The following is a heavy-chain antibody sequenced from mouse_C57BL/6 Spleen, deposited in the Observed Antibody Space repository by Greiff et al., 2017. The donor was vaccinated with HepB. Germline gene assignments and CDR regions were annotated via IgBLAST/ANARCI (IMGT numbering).Heavy chain of an antibody. D-gene: IGHD2-4*01. CDR1: GYTFTSYW. CDR3: ARGGAYDSFAY. CDR2: IDPSDSET. V-gene: IGHV1-52*01. Sequence: QVQLQQPGAELVRPGSSVKLSCKASGYTFTSYWMHWVKQRPIQGLEWIGNIDPSDSETHYNQKFKDKATLTVDKSSSTAYMQLSNLTSEDSAVYYCARGGAYDSFAYWGQGTLVTVSA. J-gene: IGHJ3*01.